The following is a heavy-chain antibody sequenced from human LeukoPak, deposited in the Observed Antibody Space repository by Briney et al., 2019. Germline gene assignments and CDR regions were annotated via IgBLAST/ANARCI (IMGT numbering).Heavy chain of an antibody. J-gene: IGHJ4*02. CDR2: IASDGSQT. D-gene: IGHD6-13*01. V-gene: IGHV3-30*04. CDR3: GRAPSSSWHNFDY. Sequence: GGSLRLSCAASGFTFRSYAMHWVRQAPGKGLEWVAVIASDGSQTYYADSVKGRFTISRDNSKNTLNLQMNSLKTEDTAVYYCGRAPSSSWHNFDYWGQGTLVTVSS. CDR1: GFTFRSYA.